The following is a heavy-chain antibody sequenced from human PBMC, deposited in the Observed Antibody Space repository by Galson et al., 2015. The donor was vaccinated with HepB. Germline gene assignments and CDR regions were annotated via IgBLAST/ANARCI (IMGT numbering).Heavy chain of an antibody. D-gene: IGHD1-26*01. Sequence: SLRLSCAASGFTFSSYEMNWVRQAPGKGLEWVSYISSSGSTIYYADSVKGRFTISRDNAKNSLYLQMNSLRAEDTAVYYCARPGEWEELPAGPSYFDYWGQGTLVTVSS. V-gene: IGHV3-48*03. CDR3: ARPGEWEELPAGPSYFDY. CDR1: GFTFSSYE. CDR2: ISSSGSTI. J-gene: IGHJ4*01.